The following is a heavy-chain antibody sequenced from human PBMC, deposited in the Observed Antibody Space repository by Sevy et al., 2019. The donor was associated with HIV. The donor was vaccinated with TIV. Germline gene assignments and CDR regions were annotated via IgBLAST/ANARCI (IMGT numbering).Heavy chain of an antibody. D-gene: IGHD3-3*01. CDR1: GFTFSGYS. CDR3: ARGGVTIFGVVTQYYYGMDV. CDR2: ISSSSYI. Sequence: GGSLRLSCAASGFTFSGYSMNWVRQAPGKGLEWVSSISSSSYIYYADSVKGRFTISRDNAKNSLYLQMNSLRAEDTAVYYCARGGVTIFGVVTQYYYGMDVWGQGTTVTVSS. J-gene: IGHJ6*02. V-gene: IGHV3-21*01.